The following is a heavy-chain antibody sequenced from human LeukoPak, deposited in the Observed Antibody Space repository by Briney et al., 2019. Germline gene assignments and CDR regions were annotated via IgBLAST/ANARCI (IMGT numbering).Heavy chain of an antibody. Sequence: PSETQSLTFTVSGGSISNNYWSWIRQPPGKGLEWIGYIYYSGSTNYNPSLKSRVTISLDTSKNQFSLKLTSVTAADTAVYYCARDIPSLGDAFTIWGEASMVTVSS. J-gene: IGHJ3*02. V-gene: IGHV4-59*01. CDR1: GGSISNNY. CDR2: IYYSGST. D-gene: IGHD7-27*01. CDR3: ARDIPSLGDAFTI.